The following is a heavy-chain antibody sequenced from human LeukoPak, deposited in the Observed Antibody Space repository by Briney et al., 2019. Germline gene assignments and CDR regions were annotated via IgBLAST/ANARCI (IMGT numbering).Heavy chain of an antibody. CDR2: ISSSSSYT. CDR3: ASSLSYYGMDV. Sequence: GGSLRLSCAASGFTFSSYSMNWVRQAPGKGLEWVSSISSSSSYTYYADSVKGRFTISRDNAKNSLYLQMNSLRAEDTAVYYCASSLSYYGMDVWGQGTTVTVSS. J-gene: IGHJ6*02. V-gene: IGHV3-21*01. CDR1: GFTFSSYS.